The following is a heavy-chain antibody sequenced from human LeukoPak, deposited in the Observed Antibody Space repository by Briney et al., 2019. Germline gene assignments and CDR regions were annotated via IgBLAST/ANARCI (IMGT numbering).Heavy chain of an antibody. D-gene: IGHD4-17*01. V-gene: IGHV1-46*01. CDR2: INPSGGST. J-gene: IGHJ4*02. CDR1: GYTFINYY. Sequence: ASVKVSCKASGYTFINYYMHWVRQAPGQGLEWMGIINPSGGSTNYAQKFQGRVTMTRDTSTSTAYMELRSLRSDDTAVYYCARDVSGYGDYNFDYWGQGTLVTVSS. CDR3: ARDVSGYGDYNFDY.